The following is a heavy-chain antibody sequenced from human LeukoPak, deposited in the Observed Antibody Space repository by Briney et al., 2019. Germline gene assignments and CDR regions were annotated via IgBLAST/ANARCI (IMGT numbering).Heavy chain of an antibody. CDR3: AKARGGSSWPFDY. V-gene: IGHV3-9*01. Sequence: PGGSLRLSCAASGFTFDDYAMHWVRQAPGKGLEWVSGISWNSGSIGYADSVKGRFTISRDNAKNSLYLQMNSLRAEDTALYYCAKARGGSSWPFDYWGQGTLVTVSS. CDR2: ISWNSGSI. J-gene: IGHJ4*02. CDR1: GFTFDDYA. D-gene: IGHD6-13*01.